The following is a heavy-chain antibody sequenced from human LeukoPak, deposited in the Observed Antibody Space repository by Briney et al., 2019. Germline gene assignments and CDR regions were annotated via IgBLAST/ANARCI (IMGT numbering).Heavy chain of an antibody. CDR1: GFTFSSYA. Sequence: GGSLRLPCAASGFTFSSYAMHWVRQAPGKGLEWVAVISYDGSNKYYADSVKGRFTISRDNSKNTLYLQMNSLRAEDTAVYYCRTDTAMVNGHDYWGQGTLVTVSS. V-gene: IGHV3-30*04. J-gene: IGHJ4*02. D-gene: IGHD5-18*01. CDR2: ISYDGSNK. CDR3: RTDTAMVNGHDY.